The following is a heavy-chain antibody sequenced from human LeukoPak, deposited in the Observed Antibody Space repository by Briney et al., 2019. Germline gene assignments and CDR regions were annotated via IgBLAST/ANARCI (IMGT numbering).Heavy chain of an antibody. CDR2: ISGSGGNT. V-gene: IGHV3-23*01. J-gene: IGHJ4*02. CDR1: GFTFSSYA. D-gene: IGHD3-22*01. CDR3: ARGANYYDSSGYYDY. Sequence: GGSLRLSCAASGFTFSSYAMSCVRQAPGKGLEWVSAISGSGGNTYYADSVKGRFTISRDNSKNTLYLQMNSLRAEDTAVYYCARGANYYDSSGYYDYWGQGTLVTVSS.